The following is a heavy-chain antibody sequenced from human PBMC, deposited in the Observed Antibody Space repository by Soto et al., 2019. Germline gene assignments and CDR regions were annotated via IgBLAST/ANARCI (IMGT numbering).Heavy chain of an antibody. J-gene: IGHJ5*02. CDR2: ISSSSSYI. V-gene: IGHV3-21*01. Sequence: GGSLRLSCAASGFTFSSYSMNWVRQAPGKGLEWVSSISSSSSYIYYADSVKGRFTISRDNAKNSLYLQMNSLRAEDTAVYYCARALRYSSSSGWFDPWGQGTLVTVSS. CDR3: ARALRYSSSSGWFDP. CDR1: GFTFSSYS. D-gene: IGHD6-6*01.